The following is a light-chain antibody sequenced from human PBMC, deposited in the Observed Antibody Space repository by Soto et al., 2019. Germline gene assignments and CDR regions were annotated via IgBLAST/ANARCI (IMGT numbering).Light chain of an antibody. V-gene: IGKV3-15*01. CDR2: GGS. CDR3: QQYSDWPPT. J-gene: IGKJ1*01. CDR1: QSVSSN. Sequence: EIVVTQSPATLSVSPGERATLSCRASQSVSSNLAWYQQKPGQAPRLLINGGSTRATGIPARFSGSGSGTEFSLSISSLQSEDFAVYYCQQYSDWPPTFGQGTKVDIK.